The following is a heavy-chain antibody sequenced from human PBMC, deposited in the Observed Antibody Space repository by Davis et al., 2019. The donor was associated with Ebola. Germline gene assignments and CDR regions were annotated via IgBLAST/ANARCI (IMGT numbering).Heavy chain of an antibody. V-gene: IGHV1-18*01. Sequence: AASVKVSCKASGYTFTSYGISWVRQAPGQGLEWMGWISAYNGNTNYAQKLQGRVTMTTGTSTSTAYMELRSLRSDDTAVYYCARGGTDDFWSGYYYYYYGMDVWGQGTTVTVSS. J-gene: IGHJ6*02. CDR1: GYTFTSYG. CDR3: ARGGTDDFWSGYYYYYYGMDV. CDR2: ISAYNGNT. D-gene: IGHD3-3*01.